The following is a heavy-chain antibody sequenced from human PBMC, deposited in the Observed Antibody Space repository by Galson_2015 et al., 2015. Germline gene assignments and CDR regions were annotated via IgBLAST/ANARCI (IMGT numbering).Heavy chain of an antibody. CDR1: GYTFTSYY. J-gene: IGHJ6*03. CDR3: ARVAAAGSGPHYYYYYMDV. CDR2: INPSGGST. D-gene: IGHD6-13*01. Sequence: SVKVSCKASGYTFTSYYMHWVRQAPGQGLEWMGIINPSGGSTSYAQKFQGRVTMTRDTSTSTVYMELSSLRSEDTAVYYCARVAAAGSGPHYYYYYMDVSGKGTTVTVS. V-gene: IGHV1-46*01.